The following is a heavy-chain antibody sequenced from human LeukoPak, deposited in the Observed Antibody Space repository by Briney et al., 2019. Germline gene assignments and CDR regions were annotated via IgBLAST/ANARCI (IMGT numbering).Heavy chain of an antibody. Sequence: GASVKVSCKASGGTFSGYAISWVRQAPGQGLEWMGGIIPIFGTANYAQKFQGRVTITADESTSTAYMELSSLRSEDTAVYYCARFWDIVVVPTRRDYYGMDVWGQGTTVTVSS. CDR3: ARFWDIVVVPTRRDYYGMDV. V-gene: IGHV1-69*13. CDR1: GGTFSGYA. CDR2: IIPIFGTA. D-gene: IGHD2-2*01. J-gene: IGHJ6*02.